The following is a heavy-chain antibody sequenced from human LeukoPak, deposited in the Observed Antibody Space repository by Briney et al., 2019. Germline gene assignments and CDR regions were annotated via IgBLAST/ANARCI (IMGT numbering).Heavy chain of an antibody. Sequence: GGSLRLSCAASSFTVSSSYMTWVRQAPGKGLEWVSIIYSGGSTYYADSVKGRFTISRDISKNTLYLQMNSLRAEDTAVYYCARLPSGDYWGQGTLVTVSS. CDR2: IYSGGST. D-gene: IGHD3-10*01. J-gene: IGHJ4*02. CDR3: ARLPSGDY. V-gene: IGHV3-66*04. CDR1: SFTVSSSY.